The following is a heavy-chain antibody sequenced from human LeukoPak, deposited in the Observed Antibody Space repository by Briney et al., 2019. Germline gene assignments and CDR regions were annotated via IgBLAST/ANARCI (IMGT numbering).Heavy chain of an antibody. D-gene: IGHD6-13*01. CDR2: ISWNSGSI. Sequence: GRSLRLSCAASGFTFCDYAMHWVRHAPGKGLEWVSGISWNSGSIGYADSVKGRFTISRDNAKNSLYLQMNSLRAEDTALYYCAKDIAAAGTGDFDYWGQGTLVTVSS. J-gene: IGHJ4*02. CDR1: GFTFCDYA. V-gene: IGHV3-9*01. CDR3: AKDIAAAGTGDFDY.